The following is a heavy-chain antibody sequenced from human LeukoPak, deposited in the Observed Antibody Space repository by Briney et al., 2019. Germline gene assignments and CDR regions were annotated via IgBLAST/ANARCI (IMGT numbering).Heavy chain of an antibody. V-gene: IGHV1-58*01. CDR3: AADLPYSNYGPLDF. J-gene: IGHJ4*02. Sequence: GASVKVSCKASGFTFTTSAVQWVRQARGQRLEWIGWIVVGSGNTNYAQKFQERVTITRDMSSSTAYLELSSLSSEDTAVYFCAADLPYSNYGPLDFWGQGTLLTVSS. D-gene: IGHD4-11*01. CDR1: GFTFTTSA. CDR2: IVVGSGNT.